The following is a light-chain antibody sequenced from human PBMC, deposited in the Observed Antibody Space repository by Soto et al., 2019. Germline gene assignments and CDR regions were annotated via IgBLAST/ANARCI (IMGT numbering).Light chain of an antibody. CDR1: NSNIVSNY. CDR3: SACDDNLRGVL. J-gene: IGLJ2*01. Sequence: QAVVTQPPSVSGTPGQTVSISCSGSNSNIVSNYVYWYRQLPGAGPKLLIFRNSQRPSDTPARFSASTSGNSASLAISGLRSEDEGDYYCSACDDNLRGVLFGGGTKLTVL. CDR2: RNS. V-gene: IGLV1-47*02.